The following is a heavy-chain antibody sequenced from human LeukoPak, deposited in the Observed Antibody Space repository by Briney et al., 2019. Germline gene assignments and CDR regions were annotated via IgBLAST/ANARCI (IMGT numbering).Heavy chain of an antibody. CDR1: GGSISSYY. CDR2: IYYSGST. Sequence: SETLSLTCTVSGGSISSYYWSWILQPPGKELEWSGYIYYSGSTNYNTSLKSRVTISVDTSKNQFSLMLSYAIAANTAVYYSARSEGRWLQFNYWGQGSLFTVSS. V-gene: IGHV4-59*01. J-gene: IGHJ4*02. D-gene: IGHD5-24*01. CDR3: ARSEGRWLQFNY.